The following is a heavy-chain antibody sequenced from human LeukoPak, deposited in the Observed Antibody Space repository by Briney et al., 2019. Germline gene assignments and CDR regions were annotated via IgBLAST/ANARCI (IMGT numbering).Heavy chain of an antibody. CDR1: GFPFDDYG. D-gene: IGHD5-18*01. J-gene: IGHJ3*02. Sequence: GGSLRLSCVASGFPFDDYGMFWVRQVPGKGLEWVSSISGRGVSTYYPDSVRGRFTISKDSSTNTLYLHMSSLRAEDTAVYYCAREGSADVDTAMDDAFDIWGQGTMVTVSS. V-gene: IGHV3-23*01. CDR2: ISGRGVST. CDR3: AREGSADVDTAMDDAFDI.